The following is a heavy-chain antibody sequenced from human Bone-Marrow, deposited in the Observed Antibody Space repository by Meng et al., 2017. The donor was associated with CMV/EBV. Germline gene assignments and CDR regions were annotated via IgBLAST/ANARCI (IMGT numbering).Heavy chain of an antibody. D-gene: IGHD6-19*01. J-gene: IGHJ5*02. CDR1: GFSIRSGDYY. CDR2: IYYSGST. CDR3: ARTTIAYLIGWHNWFDP. V-gene: IGHV4-30-4*08. Sequence: SETLSLTCTVSGFSIRSGDYYWSWIRQPPGKGLEWIGSIYYSGSTYHNPALKSRVTISVDTSKNQFSLKLSSVTAADTAMYYGARTTIAYLIGWHNWFDPWGQGIVVTVSS.